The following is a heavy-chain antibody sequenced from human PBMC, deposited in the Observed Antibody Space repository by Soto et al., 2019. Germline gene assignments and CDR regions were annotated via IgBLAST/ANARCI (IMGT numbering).Heavy chain of an antibody. V-gene: IGHV4-34*01. CDR2: INHSGST. D-gene: IGHD2-15*01. Sequence: TETLSLTCAVYGGSFSGYYWSWIRQPPGKGLEWIGEINHSGSTNYNPSLKSRVTISVDTSKNQFSLKLSSVTAADTTVYYCARRRGLGYCSGGSCPKRRSNWFDPWGQGTLVTVSS. CDR3: ARRRGLGYCSGGSCPKRRSNWFDP. CDR1: GGSFSGYY. J-gene: IGHJ5*02.